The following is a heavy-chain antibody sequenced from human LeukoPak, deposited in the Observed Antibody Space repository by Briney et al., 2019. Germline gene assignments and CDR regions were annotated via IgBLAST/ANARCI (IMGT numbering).Heavy chain of an antibody. V-gene: IGHV4-39*01. Sequence: PSETLSLTCTVSGGSISSSSYHWGWIRQPPGKGLEWIGSIYYSGSTYYNPSLKSRVTISVDTSKNQFSLKLSSVTAADTAEYYCASVSYSNPAAWGQGTMVTVSS. D-gene: IGHD6-13*01. CDR1: GGSISSSSYH. CDR3: ASVSYSNPAA. J-gene: IGHJ4*02. CDR2: IYYSGST.